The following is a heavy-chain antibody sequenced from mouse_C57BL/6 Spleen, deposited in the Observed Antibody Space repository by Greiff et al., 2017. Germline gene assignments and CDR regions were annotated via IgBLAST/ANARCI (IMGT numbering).Heavy chain of an antibody. D-gene: IGHD2-3*01. V-gene: IGHV5-16*01. J-gene: IGHJ4*01. Sequence: EVQVVESEGGLVQPGSSMKLSCTASGFTFSDYYMAWVRQVPEKGLEWVANINYDGSSTYYLDSLKSRFIISRDNAKNILYLQMSSLKSEDTATYYCARGGKGYDGYYGRAMDYWGQGTSVTVSS. CDR1: GFTFSDYY. CDR2: INYDGSST. CDR3: ARGGKGYDGYYGRAMDY.